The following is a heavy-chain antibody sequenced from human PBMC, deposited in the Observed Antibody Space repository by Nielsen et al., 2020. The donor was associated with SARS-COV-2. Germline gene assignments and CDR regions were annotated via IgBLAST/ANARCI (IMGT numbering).Heavy chain of an antibody. D-gene: IGHD6-13*01. V-gene: IGHV4-34*01. CDR3: ARGSVWGQQLRYYYYYGMDV. Sequence: VRQMPGKGLEWIGEINHSGSTNYNPSLKSRVTISVDTSKNQFSLKLSSVTAADTAVYYCARGSVWGQQLRYYYYYGMDVWGQGTTVTVSS. CDR2: INHSGST. J-gene: IGHJ6*02.